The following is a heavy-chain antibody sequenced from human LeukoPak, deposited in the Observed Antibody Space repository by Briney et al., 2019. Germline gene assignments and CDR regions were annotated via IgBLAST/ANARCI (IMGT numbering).Heavy chain of an antibody. V-gene: IGHV1-69*04. J-gene: IGHJ3*02. CDR1: GGTFSSYA. CDR3: AGGVNDAFDI. Sequence: SVKVSCKASGGTFSSYAISWVRQAPGQGLEWMGRIIPIFGIANYAQKFQGRVTITADKSTSTAYMELSSLRSEDTAVYYCAGGVNDAFDIWGQGTMVPSLQ. CDR2: IIPIFGIA.